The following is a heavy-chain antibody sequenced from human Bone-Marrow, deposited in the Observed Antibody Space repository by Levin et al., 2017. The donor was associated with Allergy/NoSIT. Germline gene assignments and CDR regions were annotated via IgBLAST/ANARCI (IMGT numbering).Heavy chain of an antibody. CDR1: GYTFIDYY. CDR2: INPEDGQA. Sequence: ASVKVSCKASGYTFIDYYLHWVKQAPGNGLQWVGLINPEDGQAIYGEKFQDRVTITADASADIAYMELRNLRSEDTAIYFCATDYDTSGHRRFDYWGQGTQVTVSS. J-gene: IGHJ4*02. CDR3: ATDYDTSGHRRFDY. D-gene: IGHD3-22*01. V-gene: IGHV1-69-2*01.